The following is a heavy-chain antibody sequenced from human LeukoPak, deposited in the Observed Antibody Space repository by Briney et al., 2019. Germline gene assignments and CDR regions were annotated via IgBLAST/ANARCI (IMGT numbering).Heavy chain of an antibody. J-gene: IGHJ4*02. Sequence: PSETLFLTCNVSGDSISSEYWSWIRQPPGKSLEWVGYIYTGGITNYNPSLKSRVTISVDTSKNQFSLRLTSVTAADTAMYYCARGPPFDYWGQGTLVAVSS. CDR2: IYTGGIT. CDR3: ARGPPFDY. CDR1: GDSISSEY. V-gene: IGHV4-4*09.